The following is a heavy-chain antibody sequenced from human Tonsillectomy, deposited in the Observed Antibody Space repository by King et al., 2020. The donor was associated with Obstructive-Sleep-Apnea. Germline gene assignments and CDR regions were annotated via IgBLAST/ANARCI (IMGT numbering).Heavy chain of an antibody. CDR3: AHAGAAAYAEYFRH. CDR1: GFSLSTSGVG. J-gene: IGHJ1*01. CDR2: IYWDDNE. D-gene: IGHD2-2*01. V-gene: IGHV2-5*02. Sequence: ITLKESGPTLVKPTQTLTLTCTFSGFSLSTSGVGVGWIRQPPGKALEWLALIYWDDNERYSPSLKSRLTVTKDTSKNQVVLTMTNMDPVDTATYYCAHAGAAAYAEYFRHWGQGTLVTVSS.